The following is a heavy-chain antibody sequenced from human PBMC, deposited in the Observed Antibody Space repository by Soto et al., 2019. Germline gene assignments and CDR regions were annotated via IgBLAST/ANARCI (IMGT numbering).Heavy chain of an antibody. CDR3: AKDLSEGWLVHGFPYFSYGMDV. D-gene: IGHD6-19*01. CDR2: ISGSGGRT. J-gene: IGHJ6*02. Sequence: EVQLLESGGGLVQPGGSLRLSCAASGFTFSSYAMSWVRQAPGKGLEWVSAISGSGGRTYYADSVKGRFTISRDNSKNTLYLQMNSLRAEDTAVYYCAKDLSEGWLVHGFPYFSYGMDVWGQGTTVTVSS. CDR1: GFTFSSYA. V-gene: IGHV3-23*01.